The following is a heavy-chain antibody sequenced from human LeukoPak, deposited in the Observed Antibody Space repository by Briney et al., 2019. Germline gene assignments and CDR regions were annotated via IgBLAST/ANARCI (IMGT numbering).Heavy chain of an antibody. J-gene: IGHJ4*02. CDR3: AKSRSGSANWALPIFDN. CDR2: ISYDGSNK. D-gene: IGHD1-1*01. CDR1: GFTFSSYG. V-gene: IGHV3-30*18. Sequence: GGSLRLSCAASGFTFSSYGMHWVRQAPGKGLEWVAVISYDGSNKYYADSVKGRFTISRDNSKNTLYLQMNSLRAEDTAVYYCAKSRSGSANWALPIFDNWGQGALATVSS.